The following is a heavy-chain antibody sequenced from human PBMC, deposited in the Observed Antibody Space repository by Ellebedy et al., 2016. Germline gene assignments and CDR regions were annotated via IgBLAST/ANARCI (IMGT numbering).Heavy chain of an antibody. Sequence: GGSLRLXXAASGFTVNIYAMSWVRQAPGKGLEWVSAISGSRGSTYYADSVKGRFTISRDNSKNTLYLQMNSLRAEDTAVYYCAKGYYYGSGDAFDIWGQGTMVTVSS. CDR3: AKGYYYGSGDAFDI. CDR1: GFTVNIYA. D-gene: IGHD3-10*01. V-gene: IGHV3-23*01. CDR2: ISGSRGST. J-gene: IGHJ3*02.